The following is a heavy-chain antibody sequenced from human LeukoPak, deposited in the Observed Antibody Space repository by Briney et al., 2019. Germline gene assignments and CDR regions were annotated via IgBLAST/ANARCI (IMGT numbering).Heavy chain of an antibody. V-gene: IGHV1-8*01. D-gene: IGHD5-12*01. Sequence: GASVKVSCKASGYTFTSYDINWVRRATGQGLEWMGWMNPNSGNTGYAQKFQGRVTMTRNTSISTAYMELSSLRSEDTAVYYCARGRGGYDFGHYYYGMDVWGQGTTVTVSS. CDR2: MNPNSGNT. J-gene: IGHJ6*02. CDR3: ARGRGGYDFGHYYYGMDV. CDR1: GYTFTSYD.